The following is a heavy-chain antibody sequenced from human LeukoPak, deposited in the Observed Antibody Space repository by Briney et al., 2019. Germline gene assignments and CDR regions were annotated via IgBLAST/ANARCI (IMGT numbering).Heavy chain of an antibody. Sequence: GGSLRPSCSASGFTFSRFAMSWVRHLPGKGLEWVSSISGNGLQTFYADSVKGRFSVSRDNSVNIVYLQMDSLRADDSALYSCAKDANYLDSSGYFIPFDYWGPGTLVTVAS. CDR3: AKDANYLDSSGYFIPFDY. J-gene: IGHJ4*02. V-gene: IGHV3-23*01. CDR1: GFTFSRFA. CDR2: ISGNGLQT. D-gene: IGHD3-22*01.